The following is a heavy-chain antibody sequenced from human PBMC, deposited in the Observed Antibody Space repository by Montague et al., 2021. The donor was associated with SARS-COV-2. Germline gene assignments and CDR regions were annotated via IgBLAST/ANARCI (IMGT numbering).Heavy chain of an antibody. D-gene: IGHD2-2*01. Sequence: SETLSLTCTVSGDSTSSGYFYWGWIRQPPGKGLEWVGTIHYSGITYYNPSLKSRVTISVDTSRNQFSLKLSSVTAADTAIYYCARHLAISGPAAVSDYRGQEPWSPSPQ. CDR2: IHYSGIT. V-gene: IGHV4-39*01. CDR3: ARHLAISGPAAVSDY. J-gene: IGHJ4*01. CDR1: GDSTSSGYFY.